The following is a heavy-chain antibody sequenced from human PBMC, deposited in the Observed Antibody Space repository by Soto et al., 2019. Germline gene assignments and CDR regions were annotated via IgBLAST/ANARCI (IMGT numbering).Heavy chain of an antibody. V-gene: IGHV3-11*06. CDR2: ISSSSSYT. Sequence: GGSLRLSCAASGFTFSDYYMSWIRQAPGKGLEWVSYISSSSSYTNYADSVKGRFTISRDNAKNSLYLQMNSLRAEDTAVYYCARRLGELLYRSGNWYFDLWGRGTLVTVSS. J-gene: IGHJ2*01. CDR3: ARRLGELLYRSGNWYFDL. CDR1: GFTFSDYY. D-gene: IGHD3-10*01.